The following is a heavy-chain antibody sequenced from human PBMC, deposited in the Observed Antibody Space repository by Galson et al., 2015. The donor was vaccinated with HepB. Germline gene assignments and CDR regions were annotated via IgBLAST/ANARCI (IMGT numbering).Heavy chain of an antibody. D-gene: IGHD3-10*01. CDR1: GFPLSFYG. J-gene: IGHJ4*02. CDR2: VNYNGSGT. V-gene: IGHV3-74*03. CDR3: ARVRGDLYDPRTYYFDY. Sequence: SLRLSCAASGFPLSFYGMHWVRQAPGKGLVWVSSVNYNGSGTTYADCVKGRFTISRDNARNSLYLQMNSLRAEDTAVYYCARVRGDLYDPRTYYFDYWGQGTLVTVSS.